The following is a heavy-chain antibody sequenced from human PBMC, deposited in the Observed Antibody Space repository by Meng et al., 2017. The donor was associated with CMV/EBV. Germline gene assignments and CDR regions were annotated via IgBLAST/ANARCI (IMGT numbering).Heavy chain of an antibody. CDR1: GFTFSSDS. J-gene: IGHJ6*02. Sequence: GGSLRLSCAASGFTFSSDSMNWVRQAPGKGLEWVSSISSSSSYIYYADSVKGRFTISRDNAKNSLYLQMNSLRAEDTAVYYCARLERFLEWLISKTSYGMDVWGQGTTVTVSS. D-gene: IGHD3-3*01. CDR3: ARLERFLEWLISKTSYGMDV. V-gene: IGHV3-21*01. CDR2: ISSSSSYI.